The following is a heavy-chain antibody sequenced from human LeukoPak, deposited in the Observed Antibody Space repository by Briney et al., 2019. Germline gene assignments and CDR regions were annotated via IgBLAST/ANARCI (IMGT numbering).Heavy chain of an antibody. Sequence: SETLSLTCTVSGGSMSSYYWNWIRQPPGKGLEWIGYINYSGNTNYNPSLKSQVTISIDTSKNQFSLKLSSVTAADTAVYYCARYWWSGAAPGSWFDPWGQGTLVSVSS. CDR1: GGSMSSYY. J-gene: IGHJ5*02. CDR2: INYSGNT. D-gene: IGHD2-15*01. V-gene: IGHV4-59*08. CDR3: ARYWWSGAAPGSWFDP.